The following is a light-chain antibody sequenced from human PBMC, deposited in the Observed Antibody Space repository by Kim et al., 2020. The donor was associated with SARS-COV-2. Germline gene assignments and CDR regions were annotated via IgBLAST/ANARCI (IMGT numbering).Light chain of an antibody. CDR1: QSISSW. Sequence: DIQMTQSPSTLSASVGDRVTITCRASQSISSWLAWYQQKPGKAPKLLIYDASSLESGVPSRFSVSGSGTEFTLNISSLQPDDFATYFCQQYSNYPFTFGQGTKVDIK. J-gene: IGKJ1*01. V-gene: IGKV1-5*01. CDR2: DAS. CDR3: QQYSNYPFT.